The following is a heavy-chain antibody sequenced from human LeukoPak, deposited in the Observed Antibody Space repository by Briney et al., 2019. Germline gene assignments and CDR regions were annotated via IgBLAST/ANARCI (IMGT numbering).Heavy chain of an antibody. CDR1: AFTSVNYA. Sequence: GGSPRPSTAAAAFTSVNYAMCRWLREPRGSGLWGSGISWYSGSIGYAHSLKGRVTISVDKAKNSLYLQLNSLRAADTAVYYCAKLYWSNTSCDYWGEESLVTVSS. CDR3: AKLYWSNTSCDY. V-gene: IGHV3-9*02. D-gene: IGHD2-2*01. J-gene: IGHJ4*02. CDR2: ISWYSGSI.